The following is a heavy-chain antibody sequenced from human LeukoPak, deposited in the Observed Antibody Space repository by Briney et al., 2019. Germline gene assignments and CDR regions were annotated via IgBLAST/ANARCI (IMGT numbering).Heavy chain of an antibody. Sequence: GGSLRLSCAASGFTFSSYAMHWVRQAPGKGLEWVAVISYDGSNKYYADSVKGRFTISRDNSKNTLYLQMNSLRAEDTAVYYCAKDPKDIVVVPAAYRGYYFDYWGQGTLVTVSS. V-gene: IGHV3-30-3*01. D-gene: IGHD2-2*01. CDR1: GFTFSSYA. J-gene: IGHJ4*02. CDR2: ISYDGSNK. CDR3: AKDPKDIVVVPAAYRGYYFDY.